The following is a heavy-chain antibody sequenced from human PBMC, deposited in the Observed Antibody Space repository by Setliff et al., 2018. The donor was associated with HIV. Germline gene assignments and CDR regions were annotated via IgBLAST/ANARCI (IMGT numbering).Heavy chain of an antibody. Sequence: PGGSLRLSCAASGFTFSGYWMHWVRQAPGKGLVWVSRINSDGSSTTYADSVKGRFTISRDNAKNTLYLQMNSLRAEDTAVYYCARVSSAAAAGTIDYWGQGTLVTVSS. D-gene: IGHD6-13*01. V-gene: IGHV3-74*01. J-gene: IGHJ4*02. CDR3: ARVSSAAAAGTIDY. CDR1: GFTFSGYW. CDR2: INSDGSST.